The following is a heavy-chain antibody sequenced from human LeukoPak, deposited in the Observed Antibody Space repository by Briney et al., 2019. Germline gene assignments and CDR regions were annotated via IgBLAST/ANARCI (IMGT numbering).Heavy chain of an antibody. CDR1: GGSFSGYY. D-gene: IGHD3-22*01. CDR3: AVDYYDSSGYYDNFDY. Sequence: SETLSLTCAVYGGSFSGYYWSWVRQPPGKGLEWIGEINHSGSTNYNPSLKSRVTISVDTSKNQFSLKLSSVTAADTAVYYCAVDYYDSSGYYDNFDYWGQGTLVTVSS. J-gene: IGHJ4*02. V-gene: IGHV4-34*01. CDR2: INHSGST.